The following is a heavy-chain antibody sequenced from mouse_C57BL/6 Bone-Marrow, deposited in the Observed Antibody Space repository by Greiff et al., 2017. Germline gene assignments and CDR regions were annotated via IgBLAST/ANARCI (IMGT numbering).Heavy chain of an antibody. CDR1: GYTFTDYY. D-gene: IGHD1-1*01. CDR2: IYPGSGNT. J-gene: IGHJ1*03. Sequence: VQLQQSGAELVRPGASVKLSCKASGYTFTDYYINWVKQRPGQGLEWIARIYPGSGNTYYNEKFKGKATLTAEKSSSTAYMQLSSLTSEDSAVYFCAIITTVVARDFDVWGTGTTVTVSS. V-gene: IGHV1-76*01. CDR3: AIITTVVARDFDV.